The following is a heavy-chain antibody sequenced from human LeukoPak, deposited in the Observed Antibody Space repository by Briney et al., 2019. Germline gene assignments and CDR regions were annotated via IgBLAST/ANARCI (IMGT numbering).Heavy chain of an antibody. Sequence: SETLSLTCAVYGGSFSGYYWNWIRQPPGKGLEWIGEINHSGSTNYNPSLKSRVTISVDTSKNQFSLKLSSVTAADTAVYYCARRKRYYYYYMDVWGKGTTVTVSS. D-gene: IGHD1-14*01. CDR3: ARRKRYYYYYMDV. CDR2: INHSGST. V-gene: IGHV4-34*01. J-gene: IGHJ6*03. CDR1: GGSFSGYY.